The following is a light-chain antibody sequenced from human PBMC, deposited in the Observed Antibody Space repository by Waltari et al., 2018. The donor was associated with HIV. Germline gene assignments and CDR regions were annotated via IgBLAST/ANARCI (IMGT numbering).Light chain of an antibody. CDR2: GAS. CDR3: QQNYETPWT. CDR1: QRISTY. V-gene: IGKV1-39*01. J-gene: IGKJ1*01. Sequence: DIQMTQSPSSLAASVGDRVTITCRASQRISTYLNWYQQKPGNAPSLLINGASSLQSGVPSRFSGSGSGTDFTLIISSLQLEDFATYYCQQNYETPWTFGQGTKLEIK.